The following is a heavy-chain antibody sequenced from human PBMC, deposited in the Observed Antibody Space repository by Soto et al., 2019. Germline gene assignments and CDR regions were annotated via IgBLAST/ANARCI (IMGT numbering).Heavy chain of an antibody. CDR3: ALVPPPAYYDLWSGYYLYYYCRMDG. D-gene: IGHD3-3*01. V-gene: IGHV1-8*01. CDR1: GYTFTSYD. J-gene: IGHJ6*02. CDR2: MNPNSGNT. Sequence: ESVKVSCKASGYTFTSYDINWVRQATGQGLEWMGWMNPNSGNTGYAQKFQGRVTMTRNTSISTAYMDLSSLRSEDTAVYYCALVPPPAYYDLWSGYYLYYYCRMDGWGQLTTVAVCS.